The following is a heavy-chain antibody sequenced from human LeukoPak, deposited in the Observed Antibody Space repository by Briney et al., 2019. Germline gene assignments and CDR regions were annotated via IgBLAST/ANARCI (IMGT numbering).Heavy chain of an antibody. CDR2: IYYSGST. V-gene: IGHV4-30-4*08. CDR1: GDSINSRSYY. D-gene: IGHD3-3*01. J-gene: IGHJ4*02. CDR3: ASSEKDEVLRFLEWSPGFDY. Sequence: PSETLSLTCAVSGDSINSRSYYWSWIRQPPGKGLEWIGYIYYSGSTSYNPSLKSRVTLLVDTSKNQFSLKLSSMTAADTAVYYCASSEKDEVLRFLEWSPGFDYWGQGTLVTVSS.